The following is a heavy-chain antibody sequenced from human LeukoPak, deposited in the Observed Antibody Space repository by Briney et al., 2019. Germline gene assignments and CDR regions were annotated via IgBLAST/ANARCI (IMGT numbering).Heavy chain of an antibody. CDR2: IIPTFGTA. D-gene: IGHD2-2*01. CDR3: ARAEGYCSSTSFRNWFDP. V-gene: IGHV1-69*05. J-gene: IGHJ5*02. CDR1: GGTFSGYA. Sequence: SVKLSCKASGGTFSGYAISWVRQAPGQGLEWMGGIIPTFGTANYAQKFQGRVTITTDESKSTAYMELSSLRAEDTAVYYCARAEGYCSSTSFRNWFDPWGQGTLVTVSP.